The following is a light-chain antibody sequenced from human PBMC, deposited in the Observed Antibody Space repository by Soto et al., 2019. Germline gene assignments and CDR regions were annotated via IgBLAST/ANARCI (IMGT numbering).Light chain of an antibody. CDR2: GAS. Sequence: EIVLTQSPGTLSLSPGERATPSCRASQSVSSSYLGWYQQKPGQAPRLLIFGASSRATGIPDRFSGSGSESDFTLTITRLEPEDFAVYYCQQYIDSAWTFGQGTRVEIK. J-gene: IGKJ1*01. V-gene: IGKV3-20*01. CDR3: QQYIDSAWT. CDR1: QSVSSSY.